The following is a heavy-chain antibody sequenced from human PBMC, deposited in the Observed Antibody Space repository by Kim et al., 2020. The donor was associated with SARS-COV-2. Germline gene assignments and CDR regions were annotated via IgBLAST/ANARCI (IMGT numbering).Heavy chain of an antibody. J-gene: IGHJ4*02. CDR2: IYYSGST. V-gene: IGHV4-59*13. Sequence: SETLSLTCTVSGGSISSYYWSWIRQPPGKGLEWIGYIYYSGSTNYNPSLKSRVTISVDTSKNQFSLKLSSVTAADTAVYYCASGYDYVWGSYRYPFDYWGQGTLVTVSS. CDR1: GGSISSYY. CDR3: ASGYDYVWGSYRYPFDY. D-gene: IGHD3-16*02.